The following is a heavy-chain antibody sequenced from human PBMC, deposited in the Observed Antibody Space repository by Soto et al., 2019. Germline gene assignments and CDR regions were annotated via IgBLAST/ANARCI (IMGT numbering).Heavy chain of an antibody. CDR2: IHYRGST. CDR3: ARVRDSFGLDV. V-gene: IGHV4-31*03. Sequence: PSETLSLTCNVSGGSITGAYYWNWIRQHPGKGLEWIGSIHYRGSTYYNPSLKSRITISLDRSNNQFSLKLSSVTAADTAVYCCARVRDSFGLDVWGQGTTVTVSS. D-gene: IGHD2-15*01. J-gene: IGHJ6*02. CDR1: GGSITGAYY.